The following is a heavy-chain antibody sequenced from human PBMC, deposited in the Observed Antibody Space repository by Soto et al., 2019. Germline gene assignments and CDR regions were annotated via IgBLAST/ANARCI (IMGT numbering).Heavy chain of an antibody. V-gene: IGHV4-4*02. D-gene: IGHD3-10*01. CDR1: GGSISSSNW. CDR2: IYRSGDA. Sequence: QVQLQESGPGLVKPSGTLSLTCTVSGGSISSSNWWTWVRQAPGKGLEGIGEIYRSGDANYNPSLKSRVTVAGDKSKDHFCLKLNSVTAADTAVYYCAREMAVVVRGALDYWGQGPLVTVSS. J-gene: IGHJ4*02. CDR3: AREMAVVVRGALDY.